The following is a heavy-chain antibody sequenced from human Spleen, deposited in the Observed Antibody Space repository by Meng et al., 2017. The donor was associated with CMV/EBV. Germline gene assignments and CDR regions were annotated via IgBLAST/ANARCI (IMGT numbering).Heavy chain of an antibody. CDR2: INHSGST. J-gene: IGHJ4*02. V-gene: IGHV4-34*01. CDR3: ARALARGTFDY. CDR1: GGSFSGYY. Sequence: LTCAVYGGSFSGYYWSLIRPPPGKGLEWIGEINHSGSTNYNPSLKSRVTISVDTSKNQFSLKLSSVTAADTAVYYCARALARGTFDYWGQGTLVTVSS.